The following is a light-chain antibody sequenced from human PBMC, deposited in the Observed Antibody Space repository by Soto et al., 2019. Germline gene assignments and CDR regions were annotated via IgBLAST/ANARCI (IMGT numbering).Light chain of an antibody. Sequence: ESGFTLSPGTLSLSLVPGATVSCRCSQSVSSSYLAWYQQKPGQAPRLLIYRTSNRATGIPDRFSGSGSGTDFTLTIGSLQSEDFAVYYCQQYNNWPPITFGQGTRLEI. CDR3: QQYNNWPPIT. V-gene: IGKV3-20*01. CDR2: RTS. CDR1: QSVSSSY. J-gene: IGKJ5*01.